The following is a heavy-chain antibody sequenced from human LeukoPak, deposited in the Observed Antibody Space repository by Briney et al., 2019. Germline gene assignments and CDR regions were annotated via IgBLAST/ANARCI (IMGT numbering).Heavy chain of an antibody. Sequence: SETLSLTCAVSGGSISSGGYSWSWIRQPPGKGLEWIGEINHSGSTNYNPSLKSRVTISVDTSKNQFSLKLSSVTAADTAVYYCARHFSRVPAAIRGGVNNWFDPWGQGTLVTVSS. CDR2: INHSGST. CDR1: GGSISSGGYS. V-gene: IGHV4-34*01. J-gene: IGHJ5*02. D-gene: IGHD2-2*02. CDR3: ARHFSRVPAAIRGGVNNWFDP.